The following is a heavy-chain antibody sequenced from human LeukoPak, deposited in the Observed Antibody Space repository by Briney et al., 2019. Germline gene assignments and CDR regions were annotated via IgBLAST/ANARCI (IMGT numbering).Heavy chain of an antibody. V-gene: IGHV3-53*01. D-gene: IGHD6-6*01. CDR3: ARMRDSSSSGYCYYYMDV. J-gene: IGHJ6*03. Sequence: GGSLRLSCAASGFTVSSNYMSWVRQAPGKGLEWVSVIYSGGSTYYADSVKGRFTISRDNSKNTLYLQMNSLRAEDTAVYYCARMRDSSSSGYCYYYMDVWGKGTTVTVSS. CDR1: GFTVSSNY. CDR2: IYSGGST.